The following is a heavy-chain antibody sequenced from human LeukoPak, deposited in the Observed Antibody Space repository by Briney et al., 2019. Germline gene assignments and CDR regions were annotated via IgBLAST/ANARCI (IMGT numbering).Heavy chain of an antibody. D-gene: IGHD3-9*01. Sequence: GGSLRLSCAASGFIFSSYAMSWVRQAPRKGLEWVSALSSSGGLTYYADSVKSRFTISRDNYKNTLYVQLNNLRAEGTAVYSCAPRRLAILDYWGQGTLVTVPS. CDR1: GFIFSSYA. CDR3: APRRLAILDY. V-gene: IGHV3-23*01. CDR2: LSSSGGLT. J-gene: IGHJ4*02.